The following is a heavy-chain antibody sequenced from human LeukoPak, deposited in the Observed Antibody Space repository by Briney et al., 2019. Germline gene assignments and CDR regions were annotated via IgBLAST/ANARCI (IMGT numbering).Heavy chain of an antibody. CDR3: AKVSVAVVAATPHLDV. J-gene: IGHJ6*02. CDR2: ISGSGGST. D-gene: IGHD2-15*01. CDR1: GFTFSSYA. Sequence: GGSLRLSCAASGFTFSSYAMSWVRQAPGKGLEWVSAISGSGGSTYYADSVKGRFTISRDNSKNTLSLQMNSLRAEDTAVYYCAKVSVAVVAATPHLDVWGQGTTVTVSS. V-gene: IGHV3-23*01.